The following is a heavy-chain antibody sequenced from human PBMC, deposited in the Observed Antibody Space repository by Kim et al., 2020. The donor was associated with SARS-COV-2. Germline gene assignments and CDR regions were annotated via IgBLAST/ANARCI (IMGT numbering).Heavy chain of an antibody. CDR1: GGSISSYY. J-gene: IGHJ5*02. Sequence: SETLSLTCTVSGGSISSYYWSWIRQPPGKGLEWIGYIYYSGSTNYNPSLKSRVTISVDTSKNQFSLKLSSVTAADTAVYYCARHQEDYYGSGGYWEGWFDPWGQGTLVTVSS. V-gene: IGHV4-59*08. CDR3: ARHQEDYYGSGGYWEGWFDP. CDR2: IYYSGST. D-gene: IGHD3-10*01.